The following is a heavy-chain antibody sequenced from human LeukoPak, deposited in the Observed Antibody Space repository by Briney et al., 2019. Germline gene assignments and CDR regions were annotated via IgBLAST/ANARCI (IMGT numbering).Heavy chain of an antibody. CDR1: GGSISSYY. D-gene: IGHD5-12*01. J-gene: IGHJ3*02. CDR3: AREDIVATRAFDI. CDR2: IYYSGST. Sequence: PSETLSLTCTVSGGSISSYYWSWIRQPPGKGLEWIGYIYYSGSTNYNPSLKSRVTISVDTSKNQFSLKLSSVTAADTAVYYCAREDIVATRAFDIWGQGTMVTVSS. V-gene: IGHV4-59*01.